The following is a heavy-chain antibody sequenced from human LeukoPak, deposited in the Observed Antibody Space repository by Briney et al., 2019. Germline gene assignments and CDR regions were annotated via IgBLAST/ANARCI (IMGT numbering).Heavy chain of an antibody. J-gene: IGHJ4*02. CDR1: GGSFSGYY. D-gene: IGHD5-24*01. Sequence: SETLSLTCAVYGGSFSGYYWSWIRQPPGKGLEWVGYIHSSGSTTYNPSLKSRLSISVDTSKNQFSLKLSSVTAADTAVYYCARGPGEGWLQPLGYWGQGTLVTVSS. V-gene: IGHV4-34*01. CDR2: IHSSGST. CDR3: ARGPGEGWLQPLGY.